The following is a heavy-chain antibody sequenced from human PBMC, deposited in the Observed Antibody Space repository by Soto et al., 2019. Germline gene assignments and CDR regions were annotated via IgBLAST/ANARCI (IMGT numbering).Heavy chain of an antibody. CDR3: ARGLFAFWSGYYRNWFDP. CDR2: INHSGST. Sequence: SLPMSVTWTVSGGTIINVVCCWSRNRKPPGKGLEWIGEINHSGSTNYNPSLKSRFTISVDTSKHQFSLKLSAVTAADTAVYYCARGLFAFWSGYYRNWFDPWGQGTLVTVSS. D-gene: IGHD3-3*01. V-gene: IGHV4-34*01. CDR1: GGTIINVVCC. J-gene: IGHJ5*02.